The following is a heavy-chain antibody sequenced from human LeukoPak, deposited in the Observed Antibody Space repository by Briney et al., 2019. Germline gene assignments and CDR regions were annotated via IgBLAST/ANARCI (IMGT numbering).Heavy chain of an antibody. J-gene: IGHJ4*02. CDR1: GFPFTTYG. D-gene: IGHD3-22*01. Sequence: PGGSLRLSCAASGFPFTTYGTHWVRQAPGKGLEWVAIIWFDGSNQYYADSVKGRFTISRDKSKNTVYLQMNSLRAEDTAVYYCTRGGLSTYDSSGYPIDFWGQGTLVTVSS. CDR2: IWFDGSNQ. CDR3: TRGGLSTYDSSGYPIDF. V-gene: IGHV3-33*01.